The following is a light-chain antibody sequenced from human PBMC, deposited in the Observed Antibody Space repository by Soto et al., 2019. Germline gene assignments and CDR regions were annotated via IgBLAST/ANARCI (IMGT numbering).Light chain of an antibody. CDR2: GAS. V-gene: IGKV3-15*01. CDR1: QSVSSK. Sequence: EIVMTQSPGTLSVSPGQRATLSCRASQSVSSKLAWYQQKPGQAPRLLIYGASTRATGIPARFSGSGSGTEFTLTISSLQSEDFAVYYCQQYNNWPQTFGQGTK. CDR3: QQYNNWPQT. J-gene: IGKJ1*01.